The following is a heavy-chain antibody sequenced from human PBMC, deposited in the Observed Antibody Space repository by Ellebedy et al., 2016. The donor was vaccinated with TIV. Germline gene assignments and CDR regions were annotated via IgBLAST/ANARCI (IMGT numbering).Heavy chain of an antibody. CDR3: ARPNGDYSGAFDI. V-gene: IGHV1-3*01. Sequence: AASVKVSCKASGYTFTDFPLHWVRQAPGQRLEWMGWINAAIGNSNPSQKFQGRVTITRDTSASTAYMELSSLISGDTAVYFCARPNGDYSGAFDIWGQGTMVTVSS. J-gene: IGHJ3*02. D-gene: IGHD3-22*01. CDR2: INAAIGNS. CDR1: GYTFTDFP.